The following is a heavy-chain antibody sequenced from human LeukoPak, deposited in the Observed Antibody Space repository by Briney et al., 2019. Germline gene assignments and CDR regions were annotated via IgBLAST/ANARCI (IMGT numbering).Heavy chain of an antibody. CDR2: IRYDGSNK. CDR1: GFTFSSYG. J-gene: IGHJ4*02. D-gene: IGHD3-3*01. CDR3: ASYDFWSGYYNEVPFDY. Sequence: GGSLRLSCAASGFTFSSYGMHWVRQAPGKGLEWVAFIRYDGSNKYYADSVRGRFTISRDNSKNTLYLQMNSLRAEDTAVYYCASYDFWSGYYNEVPFDYWGQGTLVTVSS. V-gene: IGHV3-30*02.